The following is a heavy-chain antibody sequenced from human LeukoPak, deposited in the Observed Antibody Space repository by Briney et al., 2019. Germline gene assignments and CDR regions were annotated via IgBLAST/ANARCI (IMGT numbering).Heavy chain of an antibody. J-gene: IGHJ4*02. CDR1: GFTFSSYS. CDR2: ISSSYI. Sequence: GGSLRLSCAASGFTFSSYSMNWVRQAPGKGLEWVSSISSSYIYYADSVRGRFTISRDNAKNSLYLQMNSLRAEDTAVYYCADENYYGSGSFDYWGQGTLVTVSS. V-gene: IGHV3-21*01. CDR3: ADENYYGSGSFDY. D-gene: IGHD3-10*01.